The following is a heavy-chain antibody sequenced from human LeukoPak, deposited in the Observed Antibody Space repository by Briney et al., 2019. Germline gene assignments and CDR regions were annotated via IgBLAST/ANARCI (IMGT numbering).Heavy chain of an antibody. J-gene: IGHJ4*02. CDR2: IGTSSNNI. D-gene: IGHD1-7*01. CDR3: ASGTVGNYALDY. V-gene: IGHV3-21*01. Sequence: SGGSLRLSCAASGLTFSRYNMSWVRQAPGKGLEWVSSIGTSSNNIYYTDSVKGRFTISRDNAKNSLYLQVDSLRVEDTAVYFCASGTVGNYALDYWGQGTLVTVSS. CDR1: GLTFSRYN.